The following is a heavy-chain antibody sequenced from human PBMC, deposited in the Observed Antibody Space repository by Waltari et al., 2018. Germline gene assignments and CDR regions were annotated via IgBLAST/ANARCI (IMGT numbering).Heavy chain of an antibody. J-gene: IGHJ4*02. D-gene: IGHD2-15*01. V-gene: IGHV3-9*01. CDR2: ISWNSGSI. CDR3: AKVGCSGGSCYSRVDFDY. CDR1: GFTFDDYA. Sequence: EVQLVESGGGLVQPGRSLRLSCAASGFTFDDYAMHWVRQAPGTGLEWVSGISWNSGSIGYADSVKGRFTISRDNAKNSLYLQMNSLRAEDTALYYCAKVGCSGGSCYSRVDFDYWGQGTLVTVSS.